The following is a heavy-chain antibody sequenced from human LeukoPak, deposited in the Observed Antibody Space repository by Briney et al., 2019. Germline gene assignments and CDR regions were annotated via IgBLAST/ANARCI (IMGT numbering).Heavy chain of an antibody. CDR2: IKQDGSEK. V-gene: IGHV3-7*03. CDR3: AKSPNERFLEWFDY. J-gene: IGHJ4*02. Sequence: PGGSLRLSCEASGFTFRSYWMSWVRQAPGKGLEWVANIKQDGSEKIYVDSVKGRFTISRDNAKNSLYLQMNSLRAEDTAVYYCAKSPNERFLEWFDYWGQGTLVTVSS. CDR1: GFTFRSYW. D-gene: IGHD3-3*01.